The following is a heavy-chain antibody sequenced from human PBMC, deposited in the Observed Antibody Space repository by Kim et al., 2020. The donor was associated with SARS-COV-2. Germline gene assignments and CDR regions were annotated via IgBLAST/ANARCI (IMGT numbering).Heavy chain of an antibody. D-gene: IGHD2-21*02. Sequence: DSVKGRFTISRDNSKNTLYLQMNSLRAEDTAVYYCARDSGYCGGDCLPDYWGQGTLVTVSS. J-gene: IGHJ4*02. V-gene: IGHV3-66*01. CDR3: ARDSGYCGGDCLPDY.